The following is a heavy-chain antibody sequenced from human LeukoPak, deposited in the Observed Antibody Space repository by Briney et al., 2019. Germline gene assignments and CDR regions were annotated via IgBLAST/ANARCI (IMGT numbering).Heavy chain of an antibody. CDR1: GFTFSSYS. J-gene: IGHJ4*02. CDR2: ISSSSSYI. CDR3: ARDTTYSNSWYDY. Sequence: GGSLRLSCAASGFTFSSYSMNWVRQAPGKGLGWVSSISSSSSYIYYADSVKGRFTISRDNAKNSLYLQMNSLRAEDTAVYYCARDTTYSNSWYDYWGQGTLVTVSS. D-gene: IGHD6-13*01. V-gene: IGHV3-21*01.